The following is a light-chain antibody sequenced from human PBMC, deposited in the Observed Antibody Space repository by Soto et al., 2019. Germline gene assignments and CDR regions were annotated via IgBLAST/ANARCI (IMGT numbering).Light chain of an antibody. J-gene: IGLJ2*01. V-gene: IGLV2-23*01. CDR1: SSDVGSYNL. CDR3: CSYAGSEVV. CDR2: EGS. Sequence: QSALTQPASVSGSPGQSITISCTGTSSDVGSYNLVSWYQQHPDKAPKLMIYEGSKRPSGVSNRFSGSKSGNTASLTISGLQAEDEADYYCCSYAGSEVVFGGGTKLTVL.